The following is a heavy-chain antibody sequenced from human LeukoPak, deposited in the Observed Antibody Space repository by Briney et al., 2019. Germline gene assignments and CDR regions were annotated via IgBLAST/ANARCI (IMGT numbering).Heavy chain of an antibody. D-gene: IGHD4-17*01. CDR1: GFTFSDYY. V-gene: IGHV3-11*01. CDR2: ISSSGSTI. Sequence: GGSLRLSCAASGFTFSDYYMSWIRQAPGKGLEWVSYISSSGSTIYYADSVKGRFTISRDNAKNSLYLQMSSLRAEDTAVYYCARRGFYGDYAFDYWGQGTLVTVSS. CDR3: ARRGFYGDYAFDY. J-gene: IGHJ4*02.